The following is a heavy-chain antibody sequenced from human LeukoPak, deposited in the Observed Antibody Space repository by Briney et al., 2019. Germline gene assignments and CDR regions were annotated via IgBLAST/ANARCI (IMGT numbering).Heavy chain of an antibody. CDR2: ISSRSTTI. V-gene: IGHV3-23*01. CDR1: GFTFSDYA. J-gene: IGHJ4*02. D-gene: IGHD4-17*01. CDR3: AKQPSANYGF. Sequence: GGSLRLSCAASGFTFSDYAMSWVRQAPGRGLEWVSLISSRSTTIYYAESVKGRFTISRDNSKNTLYLQMNSLRPDDTVVYYCAKQPSANYGFWGQGTLVTVFS.